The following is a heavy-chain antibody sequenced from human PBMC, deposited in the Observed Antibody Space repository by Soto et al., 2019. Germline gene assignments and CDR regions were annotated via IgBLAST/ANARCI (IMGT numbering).Heavy chain of an antibody. CDR3: AKADSNYAGRFSYYYMDV. D-gene: IGHD4-4*01. V-gene: IGHV1-18*01. CDR2: ISGYNGNT. CDR1: GYTFTSYG. J-gene: IGHJ6*03. Sequence: QVQLVQSGTEVKKPGASVKVSCKASGYTFTSYGISWVRQAPGQGPEWMGWISGYNGNTHYEQKFQGKVTRTTDTSRSTAYMELRSLRSDDTAVYYCAKADSNYAGRFSYYYMDVWGNGTLVTVSS.